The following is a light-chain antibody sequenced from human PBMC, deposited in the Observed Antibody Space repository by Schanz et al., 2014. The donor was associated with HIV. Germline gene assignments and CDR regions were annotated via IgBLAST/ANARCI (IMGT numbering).Light chain of an antibody. J-gene: IGKJ2*01. V-gene: IGKV1-5*03. CDR2: KAS. CDR3: QQFHTYPYT. Sequence: DIQMTQSPSTLSASVGDRVTITCRASQNIGKWLTWYQQKPGKAPNLLISKASALESGVPPRFSGSGSGTEFTLTITNLQPDDFATYFCQQFHTYPYTFGQGTKLEIK. CDR1: QNIGKW.